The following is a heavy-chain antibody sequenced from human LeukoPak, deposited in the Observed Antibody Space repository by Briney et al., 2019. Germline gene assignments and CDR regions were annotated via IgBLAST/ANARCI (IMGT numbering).Heavy chain of an antibody. Sequence: ASVKVSCKASGYTFTSYDINWVRQATGQGLEWMGWMNPNSGNTGYAQKFQGRVTMTRNTPIGTAYMELSSLRSEDTAVYYCARGRNWGYSPTLDFDYWGQGTLVTVSS. CDR2: MNPNSGNT. D-gene: IGHD7-27*01. V-gene: IGHV1-8*01. CDR1: GYTFTSYD. J-gene: IGHJ4*02. CDR3: ARGRNWGYSPTLDFDY.